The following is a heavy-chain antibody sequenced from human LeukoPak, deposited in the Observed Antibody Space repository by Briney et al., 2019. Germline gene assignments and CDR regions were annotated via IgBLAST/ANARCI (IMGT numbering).Heavy chain of an antibody. Sequence: GRALRLSCAASGFTLSGYWMHGVRQAPGKGLVWVSRINSDGSSTYYADSVKGRFTISRDNAKNTLFLQMNSLRAEDTAVYYCSRSDWFDPWGQGTLVTVSS. CDR3: SRSDWFDP. V-gene: IGHV3-74*01. D-gene: IGHD6-6*01. CDR1: GFTLSGYW. CDR2: INSDGSST. J-gene: IGHJ5*02.